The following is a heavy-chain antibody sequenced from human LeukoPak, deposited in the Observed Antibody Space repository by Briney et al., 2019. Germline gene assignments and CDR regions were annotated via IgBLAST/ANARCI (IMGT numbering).Heavy chain of an antibody. V-gene: IGHV4-34*01. D-gene: IGHD5-18*01. CDR2: INHSGST. CDR1: GGSFSGYY. Sequence: SETLSLTCAVYGGSFSGYYWSWIRQPPGKGLEWIGEINHSGSTNYNPSLKSRVTISVDTSKNQFSLKLSSVTAADTAVYYCARGYSYGSSVYWFDPWGQGTLVTVSS. J-gene: IGHJ5*02. CDR3: ARGYSYGSSVYWFDP.